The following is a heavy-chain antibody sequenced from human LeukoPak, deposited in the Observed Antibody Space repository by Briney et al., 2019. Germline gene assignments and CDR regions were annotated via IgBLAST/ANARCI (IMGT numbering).Heavy chain of an antibody. CDR3: AREGDASGSYYNY. D-gene: IGHD3-10*01. Sequence: PSETLSLTCAVYGGSFSGYYWSWIRQPPGKGLEWIGEINHSGSTNYNPSLKSRVTISVDTSKNQFSLKLSSVTAADTAVYYCAREGDASGSYYNYWGQGILVTVSS. CDR1: GGSFSGYY. V-gene: IGHV4-34*01. J-gene: IGHJ4*02. CDR2: INHSGST.